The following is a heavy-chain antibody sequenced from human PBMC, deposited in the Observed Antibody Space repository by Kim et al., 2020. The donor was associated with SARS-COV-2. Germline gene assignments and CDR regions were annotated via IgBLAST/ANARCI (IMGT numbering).Heavy chain of an antibody. CDR3: TTYMVY. CDR2: TDGETI. D-gene: IGHD3-10*01. J-gene: IGHJ4*02. V-gene: IGHV3-15*01. Sequence: TDGETIDYAAPVKGRFTISRDQSKNMFYLQMNSLKTEDTAVYYCTTYMVYWGQGALVTVSS.